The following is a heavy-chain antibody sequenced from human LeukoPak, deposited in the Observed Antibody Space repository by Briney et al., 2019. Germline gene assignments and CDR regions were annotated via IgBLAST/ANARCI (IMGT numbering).Heavy chain of an antibody. CDR1: GYTFTGYY. V-gene: IGHV1-2*02. CDR3: ARDEGATSDFDY. D-gene: IGHD5-24*01. Sequence: ASVKVSCKASGYTFTGYYMHWVRQAPGQGLEWVGWINPNSGGTNYAQKFQGRVTMTRDTSISTAYMELSRLRSDDTAVYYRARDEGATSDFDYWGQGTLVTVSS. CDR2: INPNSGGT. J-gene: IGHJ4*02.